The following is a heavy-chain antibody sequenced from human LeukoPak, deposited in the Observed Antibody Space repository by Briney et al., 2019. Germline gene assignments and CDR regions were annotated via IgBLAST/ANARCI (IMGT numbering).Heavy chain of an antibody. CDR3: ARRRVRNWFDP. CDR2: INHSGST. J-gene: IGHJ5*02. D-gene: IGHD6-19*01. CDR1: GGSFSGYY. V-gene: IGHV4-34*01. Sequence: SETLSLTCAVYGGSFSGYYWSWIRQPPGKGLEWIGEINHSGSTNYNPPLKSRVTISVDTSKNQFSLKLSSVTAADTAVYYCARRRVRNWFDPWGQGTLVTVSS.